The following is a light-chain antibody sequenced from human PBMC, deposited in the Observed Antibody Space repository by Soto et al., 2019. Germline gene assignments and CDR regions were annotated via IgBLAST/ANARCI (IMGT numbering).Light chain of an antibody. CDR2: DIF. J-gene: IGKJ4*01. CDR1: QSVGSD. CDR3: QLYNSWPLT. Sequence: VLMQSPCTRSVAPWERAALSCRASQSVGSDLAWYQQKPGQAPRLVIYDIFTRATGVPTRISGSGSGTEFTLTISILQSEDFAVYCCQLYNSWPLTFCGGTKVDIK. V-gene: IGKV3D-15*01.